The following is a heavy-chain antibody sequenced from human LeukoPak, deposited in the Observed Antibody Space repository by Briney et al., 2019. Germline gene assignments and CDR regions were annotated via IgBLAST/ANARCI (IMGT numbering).Heavy chain of an antibody. D-gene: IGHD1-26*01. CDR3: ATDHQWQLLGY. CDR2: VDPEDDRN. V-gene: IGHV1-24*01. CDR1: GNTLSELS. J-gene: IGHJ4*02. Sequence: ASVRVSCKVSGNTLSELSMHWVRQAPGKGLEWMGGVDPEDDRNIYAQKFQGRVTMTEDTSTDTAYMELSNLRSEDTAVYYCATDHQWQLLGYWGQGTLVTVSS.